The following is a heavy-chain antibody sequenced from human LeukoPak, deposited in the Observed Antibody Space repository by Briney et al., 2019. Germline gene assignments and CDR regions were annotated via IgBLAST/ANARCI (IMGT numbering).Heavy chain of an antibody. V-gene: IGHV3-73*01. CDR1: GFTFSGSA. J-gene: IGHJ6*03. D-gene: IGHD3-3*01. CDR3: RFLGWLEYYYYYMDV. CDR2: IRSKANSYAT. Sequence: PGGSLRLSCAASGFTFSGSAMHWVRQASGKGLEWVGRIRSKANSYATAYAASVKGRFTISRDDSKNTAYLQMNSLKTEDTAVYYCRFLGWLEYYYYYMDVWGKGTTVTVSS.